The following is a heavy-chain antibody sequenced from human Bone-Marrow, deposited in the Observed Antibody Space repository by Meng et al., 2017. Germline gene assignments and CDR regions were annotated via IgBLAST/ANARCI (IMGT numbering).Heavy chain of an antibody. CDR1: GGTFSSYA. D-gene: IGHD2/OR15-2a*01. CDR2: INTNTGNP. V-gene: IGHV7-4-1*02. Sequence: QFHLGQSGAEVKKPGSSVKVSCKASGGTFSSYAISWVRQAPGQGLEWMGWINTNTGNPTYAQGFTGRFVFSLDTSVSTAYLQISSLKAEDTAVYYCARDARGLLKDYWGQGTLVTVSS. CDR3: ARDARGLLKDY. J-gene: IGHJ4*02.